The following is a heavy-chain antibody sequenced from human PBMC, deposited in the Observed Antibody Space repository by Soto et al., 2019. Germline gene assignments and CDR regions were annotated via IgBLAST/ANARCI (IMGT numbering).Heavy chain of an antibody. CDR2: ISDSATTM. V-gene: IGHV3-11*01. CDR1: GFTFSDYY. D-gene: IGHD1-26*01. Sequence: GESLKISCASSGFTFSDYYMSWIRQAPGKGLALISHISDSATTMYYADSVKGRFTISRNNSRKSLFLHMNSLRAEDTAVYYCARDTAFTSSGLFNPWGQGTLVTVSS. J-gene: IGHJ5*02. CDR3: ARDTAFTSSGLFNP.